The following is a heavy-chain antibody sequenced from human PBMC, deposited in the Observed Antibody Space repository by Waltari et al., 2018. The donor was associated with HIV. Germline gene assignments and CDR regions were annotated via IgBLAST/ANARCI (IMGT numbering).Heavy chain of an antibody. J-gene: IGHJ4*02. CDR1: DFTSSSCE. Sequence: EVHLVESGGGLVQPGGSLRLPCASSDFTSSSCEMNWVRQAPGKWLEWVSYSSGSGNTIYYADSVKGRFTISRDNAKNSLYLQMNSLRAEDTAVYYCARDGYNGFDYWGQGTLVTVSS. D-gene: IGHD5-12*01. CDR3: ARDGYNGFDY. CDR2: SSGSGNTI. V-gene: IGHV3-48*03.